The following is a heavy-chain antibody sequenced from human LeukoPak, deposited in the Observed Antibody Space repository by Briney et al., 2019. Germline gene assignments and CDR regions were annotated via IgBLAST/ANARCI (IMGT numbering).Heavy chain of an antibody. CDR2: INPSGGST. D-gene: IGHD6-19*01. CDR3: ARVVAVAGTSDY. Sequence: GASVKVSCKASGYTFTSYYVHWVRQPPGPGLEWMGIINPSGGSTSYAQKFQGRVTMTRDTSTSTVYMELSSLRSEDTAVYYCARVVAVAGTSDYWGQGTLVTVSS. V-gene: IGHV1-46*01. J-gene: IGHJ4*02. CDR1: GYTFTSYY.